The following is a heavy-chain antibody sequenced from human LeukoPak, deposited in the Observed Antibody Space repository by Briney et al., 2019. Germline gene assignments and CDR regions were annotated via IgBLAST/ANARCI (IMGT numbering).Heavy chain of an antibody. J-gene: IGHJ4*02. D-gene: IGHD1-1*01. V-gene: IGHV4-59*01. CDR3: ARVTTGTVDN. Sequence: SETLSLTCTVSGGSISYYYWGWIRQPPGKGLEWVGYISYSGSINYSPSLKSRVTISVDTSKNQFSLKLNSVTAADTAVYYCARVTTGTVDNWGQGTLVTVSS. CDR1: GGSISYYY. CDR2: ISYSGSI.